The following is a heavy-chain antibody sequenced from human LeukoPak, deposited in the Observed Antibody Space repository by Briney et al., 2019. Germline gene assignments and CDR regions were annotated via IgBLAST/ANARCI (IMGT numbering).Heavy chain of an antibody. CDR3: ARVRYNWNYGGWFDP. CDR1: GYTFTSYY. Sequence: GASVKVSCKASGYTFTSYYMHWVRQAPGQGLEWMGIINPSGGSTSYAQKLQGRVTMTTDTSTSTAYMELRSLRSDDTAVYYCARVRYNWNYGGWFDPWGQGTLVTVSS. J-gene: IGHJ5*02. CDR2: INPSGGST. V-gene: IGHV1-46*01. D-gene: IGHD1-7*01.